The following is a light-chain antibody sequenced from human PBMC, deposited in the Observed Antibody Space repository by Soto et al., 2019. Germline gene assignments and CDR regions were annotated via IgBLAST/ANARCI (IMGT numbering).Light chain of an antibody. CDR1: QSIGLA. Sequence: EIVLTQSPATLSLSPGERATLSCRASQSIGLALAWYQHKPGQAPRLLIFDASQRATGIPARFRGSGSGTDFTLSIRSLEPEDFAVYYCQQRTDRPPWTFGQGTKVESK. CDR2: DAS. CDR3: QQRTDRPPWT. J-gene: IGKJ1*01. V-gene: IGKV3-11*01.